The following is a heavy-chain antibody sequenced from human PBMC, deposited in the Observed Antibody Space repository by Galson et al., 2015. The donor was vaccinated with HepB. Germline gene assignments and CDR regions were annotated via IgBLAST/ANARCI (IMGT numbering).Heavy chain of an antibody. CDR2: VWSDGYKK. J-gene: IGHJ4*02. V-gene: IGHV3-33*06. CDR3: AKDAYRSSYYFDF. Sequence: SLRLAGAASGFTFSNSGMHWVRQAPGKGLEWVAVVWSDGYKKYYAEPGQGRFTISRDNSKNTLFPQMDSLRAEDTAVYYCAKDAYRSSYYFDFWGQGTVVTVSS. D-gene: IGHD3-16*01. CDR1: GFTFSNSG.